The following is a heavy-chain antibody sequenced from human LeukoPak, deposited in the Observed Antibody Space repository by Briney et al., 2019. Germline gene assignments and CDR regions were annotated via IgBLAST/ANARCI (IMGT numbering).Heavy chain of an antibody. CDR2: IYPGDSET. Sequence: GESLKISCKASGYRFTSYWIGWVRQMPGKGLEWMGFIYPGDSETRYSPSFQGQVTISADKSITTAFLQWSSLKASDTAMYHCARGGWLDDYWGQGTLVTVSS. V-gene: IGHV5-51*01. D-gene: IGHD6-19*01. CDR3: ARGGWLDDY. CDR1: GYRFTSYW. J-gene: IGHJ4*02.